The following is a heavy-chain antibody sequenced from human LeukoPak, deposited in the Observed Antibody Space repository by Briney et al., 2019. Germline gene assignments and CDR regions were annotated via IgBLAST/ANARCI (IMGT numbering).Heavy chain of an antibody. V-gene: IGHV4-61*01. J-gene: IGHJ5*02. CDR3: ARGLRLMTTVTTYWFDP. D-gene: IGHD4-17*01. CDR1: GGSVSSGSYY. Sequence: SETLSLTCTVSGGSVSSGSYYWSWIRQPPGKGLEWIGYIYCSGSTNYNPSLKSRVTISVDTSKNQFSLKLSSVTAADTAVYYCARGLRLMTTVTTYWFDPGAREPWSPSPQ. CDR2: IYCSGST.